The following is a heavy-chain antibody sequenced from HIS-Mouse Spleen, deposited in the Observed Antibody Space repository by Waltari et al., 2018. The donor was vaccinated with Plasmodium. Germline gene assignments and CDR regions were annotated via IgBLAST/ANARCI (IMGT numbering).Heavy chain of an antibody. D-gene: IGHD2-15*01. CDR1: GFTFDDYA. CDR2: ISWNSGSI. Sequence: EVQLVESGGGLVQPGRSLRLSCAASGFTFDDYAMHWVRQAPGKGLVWFSGISWNSGSIGYADSVKGRFTISRDNAKNSLYLQMNSLRAEDTALYYCAKDFCSGGSCLGLFDYWGQGTLVTVSS. V-gene: IGHV3-9*01. J-gene: IGHJ4*02. CDR3: AKDFCSGGSCLGLFDY.